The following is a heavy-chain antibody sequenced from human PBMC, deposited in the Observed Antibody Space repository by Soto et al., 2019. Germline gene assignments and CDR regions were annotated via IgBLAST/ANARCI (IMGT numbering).Heavy chain of an antibody. CDR3: ARGDLAGFDL. V-gene: IGHV3-74*01. CDR2: IQNDGSRT. J-gene: IGHJ3*01. D-gene: IGHD2-21*02. Sequence: EVQLVESEGGLVQRGGSLRLSCAASGFTFNYYWMHWVRQAPGQGLVWVAHIQNDGSRTTYADSVKGRFTISRDNAKKTMDLQMNSLRPEDTAVYYCARGDLAGFDLCGQGTTVTVSS. CDR1: GFTFNYYW.